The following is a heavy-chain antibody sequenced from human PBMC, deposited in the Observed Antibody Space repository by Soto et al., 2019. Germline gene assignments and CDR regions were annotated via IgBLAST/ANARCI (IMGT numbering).Heavy chain of an antibody. CDR3: ARGQARLRYYYYGMDV. Sequence: QVQLQQWGAGLLKPSETLSLTCAVYGGSFSGYYWSWIRPPPGKGLARIGEINHSGSTHYTPSLKSGVTISVDTSKNQFSLKLSSVTAADTAVYYCARGQARLRYYYYGMDVWGQGTTVTVSS. J-gene: IGHJ6*02. CDR1: GGSFSGYY. D-gene: IGHD2-21*02. V-gene: IGHV4-34*01. CDR2: INHSGST.